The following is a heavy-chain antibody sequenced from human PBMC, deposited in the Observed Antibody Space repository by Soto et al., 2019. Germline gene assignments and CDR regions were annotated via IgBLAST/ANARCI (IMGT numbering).Heavy chain of an antibody. D-gene: IGHD5-12*01. CDR1: GFTFSSYA. CDR2: ISGDGGNT. V-gene: IGHV3-23*01. CDR3: AQGSGVSTIGIVGY. Sequence: EVQLLESGGGLVQPGGSLRLSCAASGFTFSSYAMSWVRQAPGKGLEWVSAISGDGGNTYYADSVKGRFTISRDNSKNTQYLQMNSLRAEDTAVYYCAQGSGVSTIGIVGYWGQGTLVTVSS. J-gene: IGHJ4*02.